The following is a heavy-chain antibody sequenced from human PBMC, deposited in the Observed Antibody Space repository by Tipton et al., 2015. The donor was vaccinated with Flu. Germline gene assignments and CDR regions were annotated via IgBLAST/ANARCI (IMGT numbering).Heavy chain of an antibody. D-gene: IGHD3-10*01. CDR3: ATYYYGSGTQSAFDY. CDR1: GASISSGGYS. Sequence: TLSLTCSVSGASISSGGYSWSWIRQPPGKGLEWVGYIYHSGTTYYNPSLKSRVTISVDTSKNQFSLKLSSVTAADTAVYYCATYYYGSGTQSAFDYWGQGTLVTVSS. V-gene: IGHV4-30-2*01. J-gene: IGHJ4*02. CDR2: IYHSGTT.